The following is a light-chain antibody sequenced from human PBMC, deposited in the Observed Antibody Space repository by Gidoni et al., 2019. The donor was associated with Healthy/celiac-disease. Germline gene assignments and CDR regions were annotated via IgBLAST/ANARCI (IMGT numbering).Light chain of an antibody. CDR1: QSISSY. Sequence: DIQMTQSPSSLSASVGDRVTITCRASQSISSYLNWYQQKPGKAPKLLIYAASSLQSGVPSRFSGSGSVTDFTLTISSLQPEDFATYYCQQSYSTPLFTFGPGTKVEIK. CDR3: QQSYSTPLFT. J-gene: IGKJ3*01. V-gene: IGKV1-39*01. CDR2: AAS.